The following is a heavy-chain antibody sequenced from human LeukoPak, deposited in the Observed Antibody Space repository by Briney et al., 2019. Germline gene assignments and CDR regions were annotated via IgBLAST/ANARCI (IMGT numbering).Heavy chain of an antibody. D-gene: IGHD7-27*01. V-gene: IGHV3-53*01. CDR2: IYNDGTT. J-gene: IGHJ4*02. Sequence: PGGSLRLSCAASGFTVITSFMSWVRQAPGKGLEWISVIYNDGTTCYADSVKGRFTISRDNPKNTLYLQMNTLRAEDTAVYYCTKTGGPWDWGQGTLVTVSS. CDR3: TKTGGPWD. CDR1: GFTVITSF.